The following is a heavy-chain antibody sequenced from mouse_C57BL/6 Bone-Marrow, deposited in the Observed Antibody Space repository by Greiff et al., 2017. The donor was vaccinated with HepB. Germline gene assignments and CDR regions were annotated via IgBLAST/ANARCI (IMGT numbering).Heavy chain of an antibody. CDR2: IHPNSGST. Sequence: QVQLQQPGAELVKPGASVKLSCKASGYTFTSYWMHWVKQRPGQGLEWIGMIHPNSGSTNYNEKFKSKATLTVDKSSSTAYMQLSSLTAEDSAVYYCARGGDITTVVDYWGQGTTLTGSS. CDR3: ARGGDITTVVDY. CDR1: GYTFTSYW. D-gene: IGHD1-1*01. J-gene: IGHJ2*01. V-gene: IGHV1-64*01.